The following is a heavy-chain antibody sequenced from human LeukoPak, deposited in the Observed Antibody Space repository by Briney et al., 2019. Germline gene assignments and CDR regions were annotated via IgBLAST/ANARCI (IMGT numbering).Heavy chain of an antibody. Sequence: GASVKVSCKASGYTFTGYYMHWVRQAPGQGLEWMGWINPNSGGTNYAQKFQGRVTMTRDTSISTAYMELSRLRSDDTAVYYCARVGIRDWATVHYGMDVWGQGTTVTVSS. CDR2: INPNSGGT. J-gene: IGHJ6*02. CDR1: GYTFTGYY. D-gene: IGHD4-17*01. V-gene: IGHV1-2*02. CDR3: ARVGIRDWATVHYGMDV.